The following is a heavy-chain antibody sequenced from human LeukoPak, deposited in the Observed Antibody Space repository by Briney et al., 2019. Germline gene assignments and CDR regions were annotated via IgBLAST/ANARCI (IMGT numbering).Heavy chain of an antibody. Sequence: EASVKVSCKVSGYTLTELSMHWVRRAPGKGLEWMGGFDPEDGETIYAQKFQGRVTMTEDTSTDTAYMELSSLRSEDTAVYYCATGGADTEELRFDYWGQGTLVTVSS. CDR3: ATGGADTEELRFDY. CDR2: FDPEDGET. V-gene: IGHV1-24*01. D-gene: IGHD5-18*01. CDR1: GYTLTELS. J-gene: IGHJ4*02.